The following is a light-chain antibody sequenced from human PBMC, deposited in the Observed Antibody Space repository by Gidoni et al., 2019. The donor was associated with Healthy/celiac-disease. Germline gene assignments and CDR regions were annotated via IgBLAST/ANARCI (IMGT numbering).Light chain of an antibody. J-gene: IGKJ1*01. CDR3: QQYNNWPQT. V-gene: IGKV3-15*01. Sequence: EIVMTHSPATLSVPPGERSTLSCRARQRVSSNLAWYQQKPGQAPRLLIYGAATRATGIPARFSGSGSGTEFTLTISRLQSEDFAVYCCQQYNNWPQTFGQGTKVEIK. CDR1: QRVSSN. CDR2: GAA.